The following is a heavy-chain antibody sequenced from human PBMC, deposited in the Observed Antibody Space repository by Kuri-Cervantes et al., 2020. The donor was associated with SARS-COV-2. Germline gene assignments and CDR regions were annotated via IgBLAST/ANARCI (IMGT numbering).Heavy chain of an antibody. CDR3: ARDSEVWSGSFDI. V-gene: IGHV4-39*07. CDR1: GGSIISSSYY. Sequence: SETLSLTCTVSGGSIISSSYYWGWIRQPRGKGLEWIGSIYYSGSSHYNPSLKSRVTISVDTSKNQFSLKLSSVTAADTAVYYCARDSEVWSGSFDIWGQGTMVTVSS. CDR2: IYYSGSS. J-gene: IGHJ3*02. D-gene: IGHD3-3*01.